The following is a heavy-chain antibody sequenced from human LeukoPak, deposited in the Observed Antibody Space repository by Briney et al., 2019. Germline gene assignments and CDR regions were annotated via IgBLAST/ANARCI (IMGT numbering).Heavy chain of an antibody. CDR3: ARGLGIFDY. Sequence: SGTLSLTCAVYGGSFSGYYWSWIRQPPGKGLEWIGEINHSGSTNYNPSLKSRVTISVDTSKNQFSLKLSSVTAADTAVYYCARGLGIFDYWGQGTLVTVSS. J-gene: IGHJ4*02. D-gene: IGHD7-27*01. CDR2: INHSGST. V-gene: IGHV4-34*01. CDR1: GGSFSGYY.